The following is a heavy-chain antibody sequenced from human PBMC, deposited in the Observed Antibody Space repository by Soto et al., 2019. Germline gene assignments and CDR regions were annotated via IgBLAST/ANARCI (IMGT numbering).Heavy chain of an antibody. Sequence: QVQLQESGPGLVKPSQTLSLTCTVSGGSISSGGYYWSWIRQHPGKGLEWIGYIYYSGSTYYNPXXKGRVTISADXXKXQXXLKLSSVTAADTAVYYCARGQLAFGGVSLGGAFDIWGQGTMVTVSS. D-gene: IGHD3-16*01. CDR2: IYYSGST. J-gene: IGHJ3*02. CDR1: GGSISSGGYY. V-gene: IGHV4-31*03. CDR3: ARGQLAFGGVSLGGAFDI.